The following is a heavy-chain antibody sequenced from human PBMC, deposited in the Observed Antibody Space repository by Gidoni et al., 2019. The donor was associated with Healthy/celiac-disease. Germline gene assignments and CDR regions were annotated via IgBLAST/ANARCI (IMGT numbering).Heavy chain of an antibody. CDR3: AKEARPPYYYDSSGYYDY. J-gene: IGHJ4*02. CDR2: ISGSGGST. V-gene: IGHV3-23*01. D-gene: IGHD3-22*01. Sequence: EVQLLESGGGLVQPGGSLRLSCAASGFTFSSYAMSWVRQAPGKGLEWVSAISGSGGSTYYADSVKGRFTISRDNSKNTLYLQMNSLRAEDTAVYYCAKEARPPYYYDSSGYYDYWGQGTLVTVSS. CDR1: GFTFSSYA.